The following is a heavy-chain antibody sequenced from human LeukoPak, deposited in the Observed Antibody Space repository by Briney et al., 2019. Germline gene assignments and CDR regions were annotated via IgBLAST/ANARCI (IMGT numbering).Heavy chain of an antibody. Sequence: SQTLSLTCTVSGGSISSGSYYWSWIRQPAGKGLEWIGRIYTSGSTYYNPSLKSRVTISVDTSKNQFSLRLTSVTAADTAVYYCASGGYSYGYTGYYFDYWGQGTLVTVSS. CDR2: IYTSGST. D-gene: IGHD5-18*01. J-gene: IGHJ4*02. V-gene: IGHV4-61*02. CDR3: ASGGYSYGYTGYYFDY. CDR1: GGSISSGSYY.